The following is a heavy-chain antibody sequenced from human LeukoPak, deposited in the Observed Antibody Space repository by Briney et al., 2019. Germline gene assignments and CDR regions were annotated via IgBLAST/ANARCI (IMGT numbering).Heavy chain of an antibody. CDR3: ARVEEWELQPEDAFDI. D-gene: IGHD1-26*01. CDR2: VYYTGST. Sequence: SEILSLTCIVSGGSIRNYNNYWGWIRQPPGKGLEWIGSVYYTGSTYYNPSLQSRITVSVATSKNQFSLKLSSVTAADTAVYYCARVEEWELQPEDAFDIWGQGTMVTVSS. CDR1: GGSIRNYNNY. J-gene: IGHJ3*02. V-gene: IGHV4-39*01.